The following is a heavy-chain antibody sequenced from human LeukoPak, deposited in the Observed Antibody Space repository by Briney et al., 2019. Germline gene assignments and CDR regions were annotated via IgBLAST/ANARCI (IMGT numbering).Heavy chain of an antibody. CDR2: IYYSGST. J-gene: IGHJ3*02. Sequence: RPSETLSLTCTVSGGSISSYYWSWIRQPPGKGLEWIGYIYYSGSTNYNPSLKSRVTISVDTSKNQFSLKLSSVTAADTAVYYCAREIAYCGGDCNDAFDIWGQGTMVTVSS. D-gene: IGHD2-21*02. V-gene: IGHV4-59*12. CDR1: GGSISSYY. CDR3: AREIAYCGGDCNDAFDI.